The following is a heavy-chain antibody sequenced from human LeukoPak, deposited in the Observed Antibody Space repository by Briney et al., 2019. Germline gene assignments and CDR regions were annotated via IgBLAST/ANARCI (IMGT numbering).Heavy chain of an antibody. CDR1: GYSISSGYY. Sequence: PSETLSLTCAVSGYSISSGYYWGWSRPPPGKGLEWIGSIYHSGSTYYNPSLKSRVTISVDTSKNQFSLKLSSVTAADTAVYYCARVPTGDGYNYDWYFDLWGRGTLVTVSS. V-gene: IGHV4-38-2*01. CDR2: IYHSGST. D-gene: IGHD5-24*01. J-gene: IGHJ2*01. CDR3: ARVPTGDGYNYDWYFDL.